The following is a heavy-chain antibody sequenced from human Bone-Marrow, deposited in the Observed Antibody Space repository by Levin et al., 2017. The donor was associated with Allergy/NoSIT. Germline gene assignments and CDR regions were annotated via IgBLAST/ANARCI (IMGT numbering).Heavy chain of an antibody. J-gene: IGHJ3*02. V-gene: IGHV4-59*01. D-gene: IGHD2-15*01. CDR1: GGSISSYY. Sequence: SETLSLTCTVSGGSISSYYWSWIRQPPGKGLEWIGYIYYSGSTNYNPSLKSRVTISVDTSKNQFSLKLSSVTAADTAVYYCARVADTPNLFDIWGQGTMVTVSS. CDR2: IYYSGST. CDR3: ARVADTPNLFDI.